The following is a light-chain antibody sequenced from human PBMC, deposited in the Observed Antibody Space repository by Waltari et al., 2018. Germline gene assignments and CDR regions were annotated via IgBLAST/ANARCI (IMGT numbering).Light chain of an antibody. V-gene: IGKV3-15*01. CDR2: GAS. CDR1: QSVSSN. CDR3: QQYNNWPPIT. J-gene: IGKJ5*01. Sequence: ELVMTQSPATLSVSPGDRATLSCRASQSVSSNLAWYQQKPGQAPRLLIYGASTRATGIPARFSGSGSGTEFTLTISSMQSEDFAVYYCQQYNNWPPITFGQGTRLEIK.